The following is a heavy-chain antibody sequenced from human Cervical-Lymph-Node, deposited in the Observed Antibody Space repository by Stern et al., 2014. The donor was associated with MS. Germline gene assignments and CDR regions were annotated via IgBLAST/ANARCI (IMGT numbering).Heavy chain of an antibody. CDR3: ARTWIAVRNTKWFDP. D-gene: IGHD6-6*01. CDR1: GGSFNAFY. CDR2: ISHSGST. V-gene: IGHV4-34*01. Sequence: QVQLQQRGAGLLKPSETLSLTCAVYGGSFNAFYWSWIRQPPGKGLEWIREISHSGSTNYNPSLQSPATISVDTSKDQFSLNLSSVTAADTAVYYCARTWIAVRNTKWFDPWGQGTLVTVSS. J-gene: IGHJ5*02.